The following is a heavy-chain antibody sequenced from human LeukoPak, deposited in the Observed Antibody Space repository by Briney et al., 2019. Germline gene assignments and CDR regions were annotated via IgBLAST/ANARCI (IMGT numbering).Heavy chain of an antibody. CDR3: ARVDTMIAFDY. CDR2: IKQGGSEK. D-gene: IGHD3-22*01. V-gene: IGHV3-7*01. Sequence: GGSLRLSCAASGFTFSSYWMSWVRQAPGKGLEWVANIKQGGSEKYYVDSVKGRFTISRDNAKNSLYLQMNSLRAEDTAVYYCARVDTMIAFDYWGQGTVVTVSS. CDR1: GFTFSSYW. J-gene: IGHJ4*02.